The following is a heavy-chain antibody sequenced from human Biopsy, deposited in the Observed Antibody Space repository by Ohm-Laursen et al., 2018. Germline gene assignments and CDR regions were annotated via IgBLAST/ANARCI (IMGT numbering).Heavy chain of an antibody. Sequence: TLSLTCVVSGGSISNNNYYWGWIRQPPGKGLEWIGSIFYRGSTHYKPSLKSRVNIYVDTSKNQFSLKLNSVTAADTAVYYCARDYDTSGYYYVSWGQGTLVTVSS. CDR1: GGSISNNNYY. D-gene: IGHD3-22*01. CDR3: ARDYDTSGYYYVS. J-gene: IGHJ5*02. CDR2: IFYRGST. V-gene: IGHV4-39*01.